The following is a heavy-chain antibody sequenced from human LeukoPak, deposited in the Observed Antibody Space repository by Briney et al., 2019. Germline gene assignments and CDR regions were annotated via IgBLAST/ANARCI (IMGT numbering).Heavy chain of an antibody. Sequence: PGGSLRLSCAASGFTFSSYGMHWVRQAPGKGLVWVSRINSDGSNTSYADSVKGRFTISRDNAKNTLYLQMNSLRAEDTAVYYCARGGLYSSSSGDYWGQETLVTVSS. V-gene: IGHV3-74*01. CDR2: INSDGSNT. D-gene: IGHD6-6*01. J-gene: IGHJ4*02. CDR1: GFTFSSYG. CDR3: ARGGLYSSSSGDY.